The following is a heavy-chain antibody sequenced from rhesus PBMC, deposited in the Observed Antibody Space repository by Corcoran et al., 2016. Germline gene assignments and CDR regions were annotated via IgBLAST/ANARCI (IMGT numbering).Heavy chain of an antibody. CDR3: ARREIQWVQPYFDY. D-gene: IGHD5-24*01. V-gene: IGHV4-93*02. J-gene: IGHJ4*01. CDR1: GGSISSSNW. CDR2: VYGSGGIDGSSAST. Sequence: QVQLQESGPAVVKPSETLSLTCAVSGGSISSSNWWSWIRQSPGKGLEWIGGVYGSGGIDGSSASTDNNPSLKSRVTISIDTSKNQFSLKLSSVTAADTAVYYCARREIQWVQPYFDYWGQGVLVTVSS.